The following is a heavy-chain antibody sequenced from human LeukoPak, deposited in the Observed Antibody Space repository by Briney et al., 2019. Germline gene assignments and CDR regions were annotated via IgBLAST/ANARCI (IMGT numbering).Heavy chain of an antibody. J-gene: IGHJ3*02. Sequence: SETLSLTCTVSGGSISSYYWSWIRQPPGKGLEWIGYIYYSGSTNYNPSLKSRVTISIDTSKNQFSLKLSSVTAADTAVYYCASQGIGAFDSWGQGTMVTVS. CDR3: ASQGIGAFDS. V-gene: IGHV4-59*08. D-gene: IGHD6-13*01. CDR1: GGSISSYY. CDR2: IYYSGST.